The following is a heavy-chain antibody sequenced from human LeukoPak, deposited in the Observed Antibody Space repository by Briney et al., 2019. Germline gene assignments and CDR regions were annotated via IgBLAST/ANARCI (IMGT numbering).Heavy chain of an antibody. D-gene: IGHD1-1*01. CDR1: GFTFSSFG. Sequence: GGSLRLSCAASGFTFSSFGMHWVRQAPGKGLEWVAVIWYDGSNKYYADSVKGRFTISRDNSKNTLYLQMNSLRAEDTAVYYCAKEGTFLAATFDYWGQGTLVTVSS. CDR2: IWYDGSNK. J-gene: IGHJ4*02. V-gene: IGHV3-33*06. CDR3: AKEGTFLAATFDY.